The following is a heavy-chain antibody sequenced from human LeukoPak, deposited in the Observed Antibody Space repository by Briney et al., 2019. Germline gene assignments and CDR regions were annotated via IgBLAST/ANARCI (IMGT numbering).Heavy chain of an antibody. CDR2: MYYSGNT. CDR1: GGSISSSNYY. J-gene: IGHJ4*02. V-gene: IGHV4-39*01. CDR3: ARTLGWASSRYPFDG. Sequence: SETLSLTCTVSGGSISSSNYYWGWIRQPPGKGLEWIGSMYYSGNTDYNPSLKSRVTISVDTSKNQFSLKVNSVTAADTAVYYCARTLGWASSRYPFDGWGQGTLVAVSP. D-gene: IGHD3-16*02.